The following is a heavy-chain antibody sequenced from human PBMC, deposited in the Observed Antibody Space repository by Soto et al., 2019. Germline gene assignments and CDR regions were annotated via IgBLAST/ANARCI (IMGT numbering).Heavy chain of an antibody. J-gene: IGHJ1*01. CDR1: GFTFSSYA. Sequence: PGGSLRLSCAASGFTFSSYAMHWVRQAPGKGLDWVAVISYDGSNKYYADSVKGRFTISRDNSKNTLYLQMNSLRAEDTAVYYCARDFDIRLAAAGPHKYFQHWGQGTLVTVSS. D-gene: IGHD6-13*01. CDR2: ISYDGSNK. V-gene: IGHV3-30-3*01. CDR3: ARDFDIRLAAAGPHKYFQH.